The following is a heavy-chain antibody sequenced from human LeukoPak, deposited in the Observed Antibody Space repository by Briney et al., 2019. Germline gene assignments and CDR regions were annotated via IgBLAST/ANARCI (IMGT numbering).Heavy chain of an antibody. CDR1: GFTFSDYY. Sequence: GGSLRLSCAASGFTFSDYYMSWIRQAPGKGLEWVSYISSSGSTMYYTDSVKGRFTISRDNAKDSLYLQMNSLRAKDTAVYYCARDPGSGYEEHFDYWGQGTLVTVSS. V-gene: IGHV3-11*01. J-gene: IGHJ4*02. D-gene: IGHD5-12*01. CDR3: ARDPGSGYEEHFDY. CDR2: ISSSGSTM.